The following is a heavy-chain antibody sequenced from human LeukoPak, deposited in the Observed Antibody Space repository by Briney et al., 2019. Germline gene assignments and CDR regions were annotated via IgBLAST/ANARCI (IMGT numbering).Heavy chain of an antibody. D-gene: IGHD3-22*01. CDR2: INHSGST. J-gene: IGHJ4*02. Sequence: SETLSLTCAVYGGSFSGYYWSWIRQPSGKGLEWIGEINHSGSTNYNPSLKSRVTISVDTSKNQFSLKLSSVTAADTAVYYCARRIGWSVVVITTGYYFDYWGQGTLVTVSS. CDR3: ARRIGWSVVVITTGYYFDY. CDR1: GGSFSGYY. V-gene: IGHV4-34*01.